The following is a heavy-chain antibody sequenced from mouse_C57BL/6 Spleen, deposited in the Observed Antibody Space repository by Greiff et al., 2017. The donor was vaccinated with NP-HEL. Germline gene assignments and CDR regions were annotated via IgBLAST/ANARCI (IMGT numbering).Heavy chain of an antibody. J-gene: IGHJ2*01. Sequence: VQLQESGAELARPGASVKLSCKASGYTFTSYGISWVKQRTGQGLEWIGEIYPRSGNTYYNEKFKGKATLTADKSSSTAYMELRSLTSEDSAVYFCARHLGSSYFDYWGQGTTLTVSS. CDR3: ARHLGSSYFDY. CDR1: GYTFTSYG. CDR2: IYPRSGNT. D-gene: IGHD1-1*01. V-gene: IGHV1-81*01.